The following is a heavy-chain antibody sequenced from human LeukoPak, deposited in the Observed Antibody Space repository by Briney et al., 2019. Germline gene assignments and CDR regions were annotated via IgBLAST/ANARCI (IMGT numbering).Heavy chain of an antibody. D-gene: IGHD3-10*01. V-gene: IGHV3-23*01. CDR3: AKGLYGSGSYFDY. J-gene: IGHJ4*02. Sequence: GGSLRLSCAASGFTFSSSAMNWVRQAPGRGLEWVSVVSGSGGGTYYADSVKGRFTISRDNSKNTLYLQMNSLRAEDTAVYYCAKGLYGSGSYFDYWGQGTLVTVSS. CDR1: GFTFSSSA. CDR2: VSGSGGGT.